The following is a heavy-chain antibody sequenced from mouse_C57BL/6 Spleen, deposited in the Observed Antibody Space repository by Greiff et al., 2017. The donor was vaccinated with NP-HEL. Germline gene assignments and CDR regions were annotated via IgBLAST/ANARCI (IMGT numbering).Heavy chain of an antibody. Sequence: QVQLQQPGAELVKPGASVKLSCKASGYTFTSYWLHWLKQRPGQGLEWIGMILPISGSTNYNAKFKCKATLTVDKSSSTAYMQLSSLTSEGSAVYYWARGDYDWYFDVWGTGTTVTVSS. D-gene: IGHD2-4*01. CDR2: ILPISGST. V-gene: IGHV1-64*01. CDR1: GYTFTSYW. J-gene: IGHJ1*03. CDR3: ARGDYDWYFDV.